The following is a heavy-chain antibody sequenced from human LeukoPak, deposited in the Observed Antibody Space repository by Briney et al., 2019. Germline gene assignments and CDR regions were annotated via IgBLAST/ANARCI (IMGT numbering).Heavy chain of an antibody. J-gene: IGHJ4*02. CDR2: IYSRCDT. D-gene: IGHD3-10*01. Sequence: GGSLRLSCAASEFSVSSNFMTWVRQAPGKGLECVSVIYSRCDTYYADSVRGRFTISRDKSKNTLYLQMDSLRVEDTAVYYCARKSDSYMLRGGDCWGQGTLVTVSS. CDR1: EFSVSSNF. V-gene: IGHV3-66*01. CDR3: ARKSDSYMLRGGDC.